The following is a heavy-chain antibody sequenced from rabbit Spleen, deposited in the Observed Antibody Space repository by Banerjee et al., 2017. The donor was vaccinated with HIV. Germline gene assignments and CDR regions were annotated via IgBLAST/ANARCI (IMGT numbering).Heavy chain of an antibody. CDR1: GFSFNHIYW. Sequence: QQQLEESGGGLVKPGGTLTLTCTASGFSFNHIYWICWVRQAPGKGLEWIACINTVTGKTVYASWAKGRFIMSRTSSTTVTLQMTSLTAADTATYFCARSVHSGDTYGRPNLWGPGTLVTVS. CDR2: INTVTGKT. V-gene: IGHV1S45*01. CDR3: ARSVHSGDTYGRPNL. J-gene: IGHJ4*01. D-gene: IGHD6-1*01.